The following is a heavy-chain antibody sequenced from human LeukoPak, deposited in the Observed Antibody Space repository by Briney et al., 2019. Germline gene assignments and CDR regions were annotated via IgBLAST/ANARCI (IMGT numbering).Heavy chain of an antibody. J-gene: IGHJ4*02. Sequence: GGSLRFSCAASGFTFSSYGMHWVRQAPGKGLEWVAVISYDGSNKYYADSVKGRFTISRDNSKNTLYLQMNSLRAEDTAVYYCATGIGYYFDYWGQGTLVTVSS. D-gene: IGHD3-10*01. CDR3: ATGIGYYFDY. CDR1: GFTFSSYG. V-gene: IGHV3-30*03. CDR2: ISYDGSNK.